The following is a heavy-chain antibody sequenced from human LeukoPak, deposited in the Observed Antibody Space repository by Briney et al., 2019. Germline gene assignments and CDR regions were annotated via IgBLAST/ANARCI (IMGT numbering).Heavy chain of an antibody. D-gene: IGHD2-15*01. CDR1: GFTFRTYA. CDR2: ISGGGGST. J-gene: IGHJ4*02. V-gene: IGHV3-23*01. CDR3: AKDRYCGGGTCYWSYFDY. Sequence: GGSLRLSCAASGFTFRTYAMSWVRQAPGKGLEWVSAISGGGGSTYYADSVKGRFTISRDTSKNTLFLQMNSLRAEDTAVYYCAKDRYCGGGTCYWSYFDYWGQGTLVTVSS.